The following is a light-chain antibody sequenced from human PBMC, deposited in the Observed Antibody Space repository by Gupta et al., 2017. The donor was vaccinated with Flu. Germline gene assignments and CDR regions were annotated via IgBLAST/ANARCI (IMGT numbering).Light chain of an antibody. CDR2: QAS. V-gene: IGKV1-5*03. Sequence: DIQMTQSPSTLSASVGDRVTITCRASQSISSWLALYQQKAGKAPKLLIYQASNLETGVPTRFSGSGSGAEFTITISSLHADDFATYYCQQYNKYWTFGQGTKVEIK. CDR3: QQYNKYWT. CDR1: QSISSW. J-gene: IGKJ1*01.